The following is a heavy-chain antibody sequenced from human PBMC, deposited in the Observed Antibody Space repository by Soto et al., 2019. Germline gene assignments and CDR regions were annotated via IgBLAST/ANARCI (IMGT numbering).Heavy chain of an antibody. Sequence: SSETLSLTCAVYGGSFSGYYWSWIRQPPGKGLXWIXXIXXSXXXXXNXXLKSRVTISVDTSKNQFSLKLSSVTAAETAVYYCARGLVPRPYYFDHWGPGTLVTVSS. CDR1: GGSFSGYY. J-gene: IGHJ4*02. CDR2: IXXSXXX. D-gene: IGHD6-6*01. CDR3: ARGLVPRPYYFDH. V-gene: IGHV4-34*01.